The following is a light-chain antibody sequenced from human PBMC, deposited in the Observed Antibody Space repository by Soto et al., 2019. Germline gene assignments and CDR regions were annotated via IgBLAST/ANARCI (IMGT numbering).Light chain of an antibody. CDR3: HKYNAAPFT. CDR2: GAS. V-gene: IGKV1-27*01. J-gene: IGKJ3*01. CDR1: RDIHTF. Sequence: DIQMTQSPPSLSASVGDRVTITCRASRDIHTFLAWYQQKPGEVPKLLVYGASTLQSGVPSRFIGSGSRTDFSLSISSLQPEDVATYYCHKYNAAPFTFGPGTKVHIK.